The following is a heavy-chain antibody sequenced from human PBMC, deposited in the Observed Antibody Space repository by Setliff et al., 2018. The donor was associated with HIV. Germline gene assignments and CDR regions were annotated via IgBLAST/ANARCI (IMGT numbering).Heavy chain of an antibody. Sequence: ASVKVSCKASGYNFVGYGINWLRQAPGQGLEWMGWINTYNGNTKYGQKFQGSVTMTTDTSTSTVYMELRNLSSDDTAVYFCARGGPARVALLYWFDPWGQGTLVTVSS. J-gene: IGHJ5*02. D-gene: IGHD2-21*01. CDR2: INTYNGNT. V-gene: IGHV1-18*01. CDR3: ARGGPARVALLYWFDP. CDR1: GYNFVGYG.